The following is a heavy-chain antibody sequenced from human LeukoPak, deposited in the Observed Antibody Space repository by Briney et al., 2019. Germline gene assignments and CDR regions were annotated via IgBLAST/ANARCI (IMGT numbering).Heavy chain of an antibody. V-gene: IGHV1-46*01. CDR1: GYTFTSYY. CDR3: ARERVGYCSGGSCFPAPAFDI. Sequence: GASVKVSCKASGYTFTSYYMHWVRQASGQGLEWMGIINPSGGSTSYAQKFQGRVTMTRDTSTSTVYMELSSLRSEDTAVYYCARERVGYCSGGSCFPAPAFDIWGQGTMVTVSS. D-gene: IGHD2-15*01. J-gene: IGHJ3*02. CDR2: INPSGGST.